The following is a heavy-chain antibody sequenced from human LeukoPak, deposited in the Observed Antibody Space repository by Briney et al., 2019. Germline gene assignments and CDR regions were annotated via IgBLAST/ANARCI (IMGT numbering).Heavy chain of an antibody. J-gene: IGHJ4*02. D-gene: IGHD2-2*01. CDR3: AKDLPPDCSSTSCYEQQLDY. V-gene: IGHV3-30*02. Sequence: GGSLRLSCAASGFTFSSYGMHWVRQAPGKGLEWVAFIRYDGSNKYYADSVKGRFTISRDNSKNTLYLQMNSLRAEDTAVYYCAKDLPPDCSSTSCYEQQLDYWGQGTPVTVSS. CDR2: IRYDGSNK. CDR1: GFTFSSYG.